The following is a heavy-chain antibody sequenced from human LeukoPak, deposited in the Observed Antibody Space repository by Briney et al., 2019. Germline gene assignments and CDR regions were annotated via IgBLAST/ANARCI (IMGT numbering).Heavy chain of an antibody. J-gene: IGHJ4*02. D-gene: IGHD3-10*01. CDR2: IYYSGSP. CDR1: GGSISSYY. CDR3: ARDTGPQITMVRGVIGGHFDY. V-gene: IGHV4-59*01. Sequence: PSETLSLTCTVSGGSISSYYWSWIRQPPGKGLEWIGYIYYSGSPNYNPSLKSRVNISVDTSKNQFSLKLSSVTAADTAVYYCARDTGPQITMVRGVIGGHFDYWGQGTLVTVSS.